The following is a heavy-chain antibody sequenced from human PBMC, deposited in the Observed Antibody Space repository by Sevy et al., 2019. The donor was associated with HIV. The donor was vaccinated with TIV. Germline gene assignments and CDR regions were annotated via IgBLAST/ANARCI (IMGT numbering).Heavy chain of an antibody. Sequence: SETLSLTCTVSGGSISSGGHYWSWIRQHPGKGLEWIGYIYYSGSTYYNPSLKSRVTISVDTSKNQFSLKLSSGTAADTAVYYCARGGVVVPATIPFDYWGQGTLVTVSS. J-gene: IGHJ4*02. D-gene: IGHD2-2*02. CDR1: GGSISSGGHY. V-gene: IGHV4-31*03. CDR2: IYYSGST. CDR3: ARGGVVVPATIPFDY.